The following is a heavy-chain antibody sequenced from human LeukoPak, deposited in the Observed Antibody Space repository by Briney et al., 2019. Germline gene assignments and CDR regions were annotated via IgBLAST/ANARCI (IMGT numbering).Heavy chain of an antibody. Sequence: GGSLRLSCAASGFTFSDYRMTWVRQAPGKGLEWVANIKEDINAKYYVDSVKGRFTISRDDAKSSLYLQMNSLRSEDTAVYYCARVHIVVVPAAIRAASGWFDPWGQGTLVTVSS. D-gene: IGHD2-2*01. V-gene: IGHV3-7*03. J-gene: IGHJ5*02. CDR2: IKEDINAK. CDR1: GFTFSDYR. CDR3: ARVHIVVVPAAIRAASGWFDP.